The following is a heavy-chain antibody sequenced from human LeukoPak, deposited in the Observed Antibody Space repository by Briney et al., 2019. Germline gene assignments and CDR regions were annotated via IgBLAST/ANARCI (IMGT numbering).Heavy chain of an antibody. CDR1: GFTFNKYV. V-gene: IGHV3-23*01. Sequence: PGGSLRLSCAASGFTFNKYVVSWVRQAPGKGLEWVSSISGSGDDTYYADSVKGRFTISRDNSKNTLYLQMNSLRAEDTAVYYCAKLGLEVVYFDYWGQGTLVTVSS. J-gene: IGHJ4*02. CDR3: AKLGLEVVYFDY. D-gene: IGHD2-15*01. CDR2: ISGSGDDT.